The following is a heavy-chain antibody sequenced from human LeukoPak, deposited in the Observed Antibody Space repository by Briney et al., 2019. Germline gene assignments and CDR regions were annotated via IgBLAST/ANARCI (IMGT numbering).Heavy chain of an antibody. D-gene: IGHD3-22*01. CDR3: ARDGHYYDSSDYTLTRRYFDY. J-gene: IGHJ4*02. CDR2: IYYSGNT. V-gene: IGHV4-59*12. Sequence: PSETLSLTCTVSGGSISSYYWSWIRQPPGKGLEWIGYIYYSGNTNYNPSLKSRVTISVDTSKNQFSLNLSSVTAADTAVYYCARDGHYYDSSDYTLTRRYFDYWGQGTLVTVSS. CDR1: GGSISSYY.